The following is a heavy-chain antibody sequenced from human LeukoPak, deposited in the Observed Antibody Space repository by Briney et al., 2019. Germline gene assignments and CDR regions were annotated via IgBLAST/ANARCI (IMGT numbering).Heavy chain of an antibody. Sequence: ASVKVSCKASGYTFTNYDMNWVRQAPGQGLEWMGMITPSGGISYAQKFQGRVTLTRDMSTNTVYMELSSLRSEDTAVYYCARVDSSSPHELDYWGQGTLVTVSS. J-gene: IGHJ4*02. D-gene: IGHD3-22*01. CDR2: ITPSGGI. CDR3: ARVDSSSPHELDY. CDR1: GYTFTNYD. V-gene: IGHV1-46*01.